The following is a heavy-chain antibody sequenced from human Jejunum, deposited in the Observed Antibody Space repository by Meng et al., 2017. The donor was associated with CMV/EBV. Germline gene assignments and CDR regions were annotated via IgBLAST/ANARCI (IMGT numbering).Heavy chain of an antibody. CDR2: IRQDGSEK. CDR1: FSSYG. D-gene: IGHD5-18*01. V-gene: IGHV3-7*01. Sequence: FSSYGMSWVRQAPGKGLEWVANIRQDGSEKYYGDSVKGRFTISRDNAKNSLYVQMNSLRAEDTAVYYCARDTAVDADMAGALDYWGQGELVTVSS. J-gene: IGHJ4*02. CDR3: ARDTAVDADMAGALDY.